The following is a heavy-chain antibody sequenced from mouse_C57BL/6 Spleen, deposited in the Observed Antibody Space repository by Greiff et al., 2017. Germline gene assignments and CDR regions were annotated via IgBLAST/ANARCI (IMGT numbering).Heavy chain of an antibody. Sequence: QVQLQQSGAELVKPGASVKISCKASGYAFSSYWMNWVKQRPGKGLEWIGQIYPGDGDTNYNGKFKSKATLTADKSSSTAYMQLSSLTSEDSAVYFCARSGDGYWYFDVWGTGTTVTVSS. CDR2: IYPGDGDT. CDR1: GYAFSSYW. V-gene: IGHV1-80*01. CDR3: ARSGDGYWYFDV. D-gene: IGHD2-3*01. J-gene: IGHJ1*03.